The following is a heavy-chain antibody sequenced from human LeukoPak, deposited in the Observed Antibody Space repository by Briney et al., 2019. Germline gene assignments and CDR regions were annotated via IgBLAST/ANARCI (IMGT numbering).Heavy chain of an antibody. D-gene: IGHD2-2*01. Sequence: SETLSLTCAVYGGSFSVYYWSWIRQPPGKGLEWIGEINHSGSANYTPSLKSRVTISVDTSKNQFSLKLSSVTAADTAVYYCARVPMVGYCSSTSCYPRGRAFDIWGQGTMVTVSS. CDR1: GGSFSVYY. CDR2: INHSGSA. J-gene: IGHJ3*02. V-gene: IGHV4-34*01. CDR3: ARVPMVGYCSSTSCYPRGRAFDI.